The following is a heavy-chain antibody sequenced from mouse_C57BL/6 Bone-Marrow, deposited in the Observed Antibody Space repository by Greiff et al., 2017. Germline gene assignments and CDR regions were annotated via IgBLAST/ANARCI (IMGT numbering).Heavy chain of an antibody. CDR1: GYTFTDYY. CDR3: ALIYYYDSSFAY. CDR2: INPNNGGT. V-gene: IGHV1-26*01. Sequence: VQLQQSGPELVKPGASVKISCKASGYTFTDYYMNWVKQSPGKSLEWIGDINPNNGGTSYNQKFKGKATLTVDKSSSTAYMQLRSLTSEDSAVYYCALIYYYDSSFAYWGKGTPVTVSA. J-gene: IGHJ3*01. D-gene: IGHD1-1*01.